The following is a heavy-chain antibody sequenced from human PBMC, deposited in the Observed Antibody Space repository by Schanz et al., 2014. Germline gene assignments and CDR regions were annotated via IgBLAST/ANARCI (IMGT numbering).Heavy chain of an antibody. CDR1: GNTLSAYY. V-gene: IGHV1-2*02. D-gene: IGHD3-3*01. Sequence: QVQLVQSGADVKKPGASVKVSCKASGNTLSAYYIHWIRQAPGQGLEWMGWIDPNSGGTNYAQKFQGRVTMTSDTSITTVYMEVNSLTSDDTAVFYCARTASHDVWRGYIPHYAFDLWGQ. J-gene: IGHJ3*01. CDR2: IDPNSGGT. CDR3: ARTASHDVWRGYIPHYAFDL.